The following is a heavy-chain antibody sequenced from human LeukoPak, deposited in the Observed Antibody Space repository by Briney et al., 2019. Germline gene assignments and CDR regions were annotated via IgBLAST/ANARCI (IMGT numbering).Heavy chain of an antibody. V-gene: IGHV3-74*01. D-gene: IGHD3-10*01. CDR1: GFTFSSYW. CDR3: ASALSWYGSPYDY. J-gene: IGHJ4*02. Sequence: GGSLRLSCAVSGFTFSSYWMHWVRQAPGKGLVWVSRINSDGSSTSYADSVKGRFTISRDNAKNTLYLQMNSLRAEDTAVYYCASALSWYGSPYDYWGQGTLVTVSS. CDR2: INSDGSST.